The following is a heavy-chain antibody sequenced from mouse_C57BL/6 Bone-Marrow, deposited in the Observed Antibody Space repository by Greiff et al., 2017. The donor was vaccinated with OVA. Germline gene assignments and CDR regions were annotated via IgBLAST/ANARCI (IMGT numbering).Heavy chain of an antibody. CDR2: IYPRSGNT. D-gene: IGHD3-2*02. J-gene: IGHJ2*01. CDR1: GYTFTSYG. V-gene: IGHV1-81*01. CDR3: ARRQLRLRYFDY. Sequence: VQRVESGAELARPGASVKLSCKASGYTFTSYGISWVKQRTGQGLEWIGEIYPRSGNTYYNEKFKGKATLTADKSSSTAYMELRSLTSEDSAVYFCARRQLRLRYFDYWGQGTTLTVSS.